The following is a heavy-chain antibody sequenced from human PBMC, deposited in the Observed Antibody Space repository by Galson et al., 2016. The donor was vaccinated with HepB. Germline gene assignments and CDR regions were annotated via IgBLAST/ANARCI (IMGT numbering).Heavy chain of an antibody. V-gene: IGHV1-69*13. CDR2: IIPILGTP. CDR1: GGTFSTYA. D-gene: IGHD4-23*01. J-gene: IGHJ4*02. Sequence: SVKVSCKAPGGTFSTYAFNWVRQAPGQGLEWMGGIIPILGTPNYAQNFQGRVTITADESTSTAYMELSSLRSEDTAVYYCARDGGGGGTSDFDYWGQGTLVTVSS. CDR3: ARDGGGGGTSDFDY.